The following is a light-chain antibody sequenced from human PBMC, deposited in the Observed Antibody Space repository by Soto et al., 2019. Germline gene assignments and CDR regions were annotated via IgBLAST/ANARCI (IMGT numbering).Light chain of an antibody. V-gene: IGKV3-20*01. J-gene: IGKJ4*01. CDR1: QSVSSNY. CDR2: GAS. CDR3: QQYGTSPLT. Sequence: DNVLTQSPGTLSLSPGERGTLSCRASQSVSSNYLAWYQQKPGQAPRLLISGASSRATGIPDRFSGSGSGTDFTLTITGLVPEDFAVYYCQQYGTSPLTFGGGTKVDIK.